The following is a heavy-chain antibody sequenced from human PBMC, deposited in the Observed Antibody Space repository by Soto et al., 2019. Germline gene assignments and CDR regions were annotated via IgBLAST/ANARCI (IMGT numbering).Heavy chain of an antibody. CDR2: IFYSGST. CDR3: ARQKLDVPAFFDY. D-gene: IGHD3-16*01. J-gene: IGHJ4*02. V-gene: IGHV4-59*01. CDR1: GGSINYSY. Sequence: SETLSLTCTVSGGSINYSYWSWIRQPPGKGLEWIGYIFYSGSTSYSPSLKSRVTISVDTSKNQFSLKMTSVTAADTAVYYCARQKLDVPAFFDYWGQGTLVTVSS.